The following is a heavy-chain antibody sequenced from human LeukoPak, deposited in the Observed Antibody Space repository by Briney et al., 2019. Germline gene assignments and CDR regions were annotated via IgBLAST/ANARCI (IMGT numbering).Heavy chain of an antibody. Sequence: GGSLRLSCAASGVTFSSYSMNWVRQAPGEGLEWVSYISRLSGTIYYADSVKGRFTISRDNAKNSLYLQMDSLRAEDTAVYYCARDQGGGTSYWGQGTLVTVSS. V-gene: IGHV3-48*01. D-gene: IGHD1-26*01. CDR1: GVTFSSYS. CDR2: ISRLSGTI. J-gene: IGHJ4*02. CDR3: ARDQGGGTSY.